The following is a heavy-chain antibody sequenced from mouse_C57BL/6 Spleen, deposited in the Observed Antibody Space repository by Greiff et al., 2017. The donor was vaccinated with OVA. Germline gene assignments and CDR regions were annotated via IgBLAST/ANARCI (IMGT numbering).Heavy chain of an antibody. J-gene: IGHJ2*01. D-gene: IGHD2-1*01. CDR1: GYTFTDYY. CDR3: ARGGSGNYGDY. Sequence: EVQLQQSGPELVKPGASVKISCKASGYTFTDYYMNWVKQSHGKSLEWIGDINPNNGGTSYNQKFKGKATLTVDKSSSTAYMELRSLTSEDSAVYYCARGGSGNYGDYWGQGTTLTVSS. CDR2: INPNNGGT. V-gene: IGHV1-26*01.